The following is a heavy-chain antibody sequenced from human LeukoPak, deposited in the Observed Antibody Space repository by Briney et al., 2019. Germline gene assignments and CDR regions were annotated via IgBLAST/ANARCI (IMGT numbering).Heavy chain of an antibody. CDR3: ARSHRSFASGSGDY. D-gene: IGHD3-10*01. Sequence: WGSLSLSCAASKFTFSVYWMSWVRQAPGKGLEWVANINQDGSEKYYVDSVKGRFSISRDNAKNSLFLQMNSLRDEDTAVYFCARSHRSFASGSGDYWGQGTLVTVSS. J-gene: IGHJ4*02. CDR2: INQDGSEK. CDR1: KFTFSVYW. V-gene: IGHV3-7*05.